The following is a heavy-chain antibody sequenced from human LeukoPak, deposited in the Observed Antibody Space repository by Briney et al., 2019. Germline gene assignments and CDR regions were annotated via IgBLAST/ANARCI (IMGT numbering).Heavy chain of an antibody. CDR3: ASSRYFDWLPDY. CDR2: INHSGST. CDR1: GGSFSGYY. Sequence: PSETLSLTCAVYGGSFSGYYWSWIRQPPGKGLEWIGEINHSGSTNYNPSLKSRVTISVDKSKNQFSLKLSSVTAADTAVYYCASSRYFDWLPDYWGQGTLVTVSS. V-gene: IGHV4-34*01. J-gene: IGHJ4*02. D-gene: IGHD3-9*01.